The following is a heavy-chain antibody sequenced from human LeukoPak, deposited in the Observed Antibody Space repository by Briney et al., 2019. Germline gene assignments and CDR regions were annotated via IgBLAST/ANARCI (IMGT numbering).Heavy chain of an antibody. J-gene: IGHJ4*02. CDR2: IYYSGST. CDR3: ARMDRITMVRGDPHFDY. D-gene: IGHD3-10*01. CDR1: GGSISSSSYY. V-gene: IGHV4-39*07. Sequence: SETLSLTCTVSGGSISSSSYYWGWIRQPPGKGLEWIGSIYYSGSTYYNPSLKSRVTISVDTSKNQFSLKLSSVTAADTAVYYCARMDRITMVRGDPHFDYWGQGTLVTVSS.